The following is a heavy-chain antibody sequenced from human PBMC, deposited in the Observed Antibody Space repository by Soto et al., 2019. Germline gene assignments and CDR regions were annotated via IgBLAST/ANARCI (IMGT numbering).Heavy chain of an antibody. D-gene: IGHD3-16*01. V-gene: IGHV3-23*01. J-gene: IGHJ4*02. CDR3: ARGRIMITFGGVAPVFAY. CDR1: GFTFSSYA. CDR2: ISGSGGST. Sequence: EVQLLESGGGLVQPGGSLRLSCAASGFTFSSYAMSWVRQAPGKGLEWVSAISGSGGSTYYADSVKGRFTISRDNTKNTLYLQMNSRRAEDTAVYYCARGRIMITFGGVAPVFAYWGQGTLVTVSS.